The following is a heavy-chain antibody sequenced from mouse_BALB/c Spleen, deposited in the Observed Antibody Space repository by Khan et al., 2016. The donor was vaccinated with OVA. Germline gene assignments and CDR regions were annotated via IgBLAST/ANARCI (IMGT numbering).Heavy chain of an antibody. Sequence: EVELVESGGDLVKPGGSLKLSCAASGFTFSSYSMSWVRQTPDKRLEWVASISSGGDYTYYPDSVKGRFTISRDNAKNTLYLQMSDLKSEDTAMYYCADHLTGSCAYWGQGTLVTVCA. D-gene: IGHD4-1*01. CDR1: GFTFSSYS. CDR2: ISSGGDYT. V-gene: IGHV5-6*01. CDR3: ADHLTGSCAY. J-gene: IGHJ3*01.